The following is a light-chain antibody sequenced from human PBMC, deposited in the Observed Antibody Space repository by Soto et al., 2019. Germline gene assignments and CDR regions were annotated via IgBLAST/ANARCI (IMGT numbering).Light chain of an antibody. CDR1: SSDFGSHNL. CDR2: EAS. Sequence: QSVLTQPASVSGSPGQSIIISCTGTSSDFGSHNLVSWYQQHPGKAPKLMIYEASKRPSGFSDRFSGSKSGNTASLTISGLQAEDEADYYCCSYAGSSTSPYVFGTGTKGHRP. J-gene: IGLJ1*01. V-gene: IGLV2-23*01. CDR3: CSYAGSSTSPYV.